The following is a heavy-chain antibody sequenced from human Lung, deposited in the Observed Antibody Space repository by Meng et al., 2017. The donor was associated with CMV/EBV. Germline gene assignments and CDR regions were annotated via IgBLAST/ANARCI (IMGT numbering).Heavy chain of an antibody. V-gene: IGHV3-7*01. D-gene: IGHD7-27*01. CDR1: FFPFPPSW. CDR2: INEAGSVK. Sequence: LSFSSSFFPFPPSWLPWVRQAPGKGLEWVGNINEAGSVKHYVDSVKGRFTMSRDNAKNSVYLQMNALRADDTAVYFCAREYWGPDYWGQGTLVTV. J-gene: IGHJ4*02. CDR3: AREYWGPDY.